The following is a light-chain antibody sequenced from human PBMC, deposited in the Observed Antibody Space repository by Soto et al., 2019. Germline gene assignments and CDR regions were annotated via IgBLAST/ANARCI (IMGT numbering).Light chain of an antibody. CDR1: QTVGKF. CDR3: QQTYSLPRT. CDR2: SAS. Sequence: DVQMTQSPCSLSASVGDSVTIACRASQTVGKFVNWYQQKPGKVPDLLIYSASTLYSGVPSRFSGSGSGTEFTLTISNLQPEDFATYYCQQTYSLPRTFAQGTKV. J-gene: IGKJ1*01. V-gene: IGKV1-39*01.